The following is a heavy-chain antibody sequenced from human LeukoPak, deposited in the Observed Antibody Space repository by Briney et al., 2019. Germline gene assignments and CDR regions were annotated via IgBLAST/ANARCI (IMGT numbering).Heavy chain of an antibody. V-gene: IGHV5-51*01. J-gene: IGHJ4*02. D-gene: IGHD3-10*01. CDR1: GYNFTVHW. CDR2: IDPSDSDT. CDR3: ARRGIATYYVDY. Sequence: GESLKISCEASGYNFTVHWIAWVRQMPGKGLEWMGIIDPSDSDTRYSPFFQGQVTIPADKSISTAYLQWSTLKASDTAVYYCARRGIATYYVDYWGQGTQVTVSS.